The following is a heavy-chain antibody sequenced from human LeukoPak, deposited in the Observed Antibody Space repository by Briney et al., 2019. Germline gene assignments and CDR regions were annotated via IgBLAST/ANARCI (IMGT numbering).Heavy chain of an antibody. CDR1: GGSLSSGDYY. CDR2: IYYSGST. CDR3: ARETRELYSSSSARDY. D-gene: IGHD6-6*01. V-gene: IGHV4-30-4*08. Sequence: PSETLSLTCTVSGGSLSSGDYYWSWLRQPPGTGLEWIGYIYYSGSTYYNPSLKSRVTISVDTSKNQFSLKLSSVTAADTAVYYCARETRELYSSSSARDYWGQGTLVTVSS. J-gene: IGHJ4*02.